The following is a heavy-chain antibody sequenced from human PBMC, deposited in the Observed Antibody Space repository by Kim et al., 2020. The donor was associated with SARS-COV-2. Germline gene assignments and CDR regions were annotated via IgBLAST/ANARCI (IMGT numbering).Heavy chain of an antibody. J-gene: IGHJ6*02. CDR3: ARHSSSWDYYGMDV. CDR1: GFTFSSYD. Sequence: GGSLRLSCAASGFTFSSYDMHWVRQATGKGLEWVSAIGTAGDTYYPGSVKGRFTISRENAKNSLYLQMNSLRAGDTAVYYCARHSSSWDYYGMDVWGQGTTVTVSS. V-gene: IGHV3-13*01. CDR2: IGTAGDT. D-gene: IGHD6-13*01.